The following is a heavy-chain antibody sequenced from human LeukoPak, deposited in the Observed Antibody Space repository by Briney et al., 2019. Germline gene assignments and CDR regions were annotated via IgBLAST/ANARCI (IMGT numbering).Heavy chain of an antibody. CDR2: IYYSWST. V-gene: IGHV4-39*01. CDR1: GGSISSSNYY. J-gene: IGHJ4*02. CDR3: ARHRIPDALASAFGC. Sequence: SETLSLTCTVSGGSISSSNYYWDWIRQPPGKGLEWIGAIYYSWSTNYNPSLKSRVTISIDMSKNQFSLKLTSVNAAYTAIYYCARHRIPDALASAFGCWGQGTLVTVSS. D-gene: IGHD2-2*01.